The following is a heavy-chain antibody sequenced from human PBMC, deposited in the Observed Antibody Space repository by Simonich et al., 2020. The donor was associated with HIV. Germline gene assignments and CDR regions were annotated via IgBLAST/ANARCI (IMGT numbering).Heavy chain of an antibody. D-gene: IGHD4-17*01. J-gene: IGHJ4*02. Sequence: QVQLQQWGAGLLKPSETLSLTCAVYGGSFSSYYWNWIRQPPGKGLEWIGEIDHSGSTNYNPSLKSRVTISVDPSNNQFSLKLNSVTAADTAVYYCARAPDYGANVYFDYWGQGTLVTVSS. CDR2: IDHSGST. CDR1: GGSFSSYY. CDR3: ARAPDYGANVYFDY. V-gene: IGHV4-34*01.